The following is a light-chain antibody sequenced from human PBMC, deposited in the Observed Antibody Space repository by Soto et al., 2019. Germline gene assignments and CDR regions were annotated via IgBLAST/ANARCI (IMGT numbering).Light chain of an antibody. Sequence: QSALTQPRSVSGSPGQSVTISCTGSSSDVGAYDYVSWYQQHPGKAPNLMIYGVNKRPSGVPDRFSGSKSGNTASLTISGLQSDDEADYYCCSYAGTYVFGTGTQLTVL. CDR3: CSYAGTYV. CDR2: GVN. V-gene: IGLV2-11*01. CDR1: SSDVGAYDY. J-gene: IGLJ1*01.